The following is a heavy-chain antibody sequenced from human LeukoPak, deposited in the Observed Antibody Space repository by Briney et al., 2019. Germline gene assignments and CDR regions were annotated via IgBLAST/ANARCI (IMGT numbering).Heavy chain of an antibody. CDR3: ARASDSSGYYDLDY. V-gene: IGHV4-59*01. CDR1: GGSISNYY. J-gene: IGHJ4*02. Sequence: SETLSLTCSVPGGSISNYYWSWIRQPPGKGLEWIGYIFSRGSSNYSPSLKSRVTISVDTSKNQFSLKLSSVTAADTAVYYCARASDSSGYYDLDYWGQGTLVTVSS. D-gene: IGHD3-22*01. CDR2: IFSRGSS.